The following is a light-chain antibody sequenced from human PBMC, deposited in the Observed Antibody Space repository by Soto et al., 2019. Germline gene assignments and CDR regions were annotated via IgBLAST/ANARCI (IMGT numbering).Light chain of an antibody. V-gene: IGKV3-20*01. J-gene: IGKJ1*01. CDR2: GAS. Sequence: EIVLTQSPGTLSLSPGERATLFCRASQSISSNHLAWYQQKPGQAPRLLISGASSRATGIPDRFSGSGSGTDFTLTISRLEPEDFAVYYCHQFGTLPRTFGQGTKV. CDR3: HQFGTLPRT. CDR1: QSISSNH.